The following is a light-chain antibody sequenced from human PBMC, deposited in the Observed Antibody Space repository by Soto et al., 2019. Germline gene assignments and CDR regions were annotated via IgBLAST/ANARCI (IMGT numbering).Light chain of an antibody. CDR1: QDISNC. CDR2: DAS. Sequence: DIQMTQSPSSLSASVGDRVTITCQASQDISNCLNWYQQKSGKAPKLLIYDASKLEKGVPSRFSGSGSGTDFTFTITSLQPEDIATYYCQQFNNPALTFGGGTKVEIK. J-gene: IGKJ4*01. CDR3: QQFNNPALT. V-gene: IGKV1-33*01.